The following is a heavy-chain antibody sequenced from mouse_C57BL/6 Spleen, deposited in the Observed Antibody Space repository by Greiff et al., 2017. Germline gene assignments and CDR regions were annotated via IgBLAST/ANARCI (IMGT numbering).Heavy chain of an antibody. Sequence: EVKLLESGPELVKPGASVKIPCKASGYTFTDYNMDWVKQSHGKSLEWIGDINPNNGGTIYNQKFKGKATLTVDKSSSTAYMELRSLTSEDTAVYYCARSGYGSSLAYWGQGTLVTVSA. CDR1: GYTFTDYN. V-gene: IGHV1-18*01. CDR2: INPNNGGT. J-gene: IGHJ3*01. D-gene: IGHD1-1*01. CDR3: ARSGYGSSLAY.